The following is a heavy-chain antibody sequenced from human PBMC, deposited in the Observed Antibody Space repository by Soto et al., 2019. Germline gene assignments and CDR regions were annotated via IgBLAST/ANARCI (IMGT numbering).Heavy chain of an antibody. CDR1: GLTLSSSW. D-gene: IGHD2-2*01. J-gene: IGHJ4*02. CDR3: ARDSGVCGRTSYCFDY. V-gene: IGHV3-7*01. Sequence: GGSLRLSCAASGLTLSSSWMSWVRQAPGKGLEWVANIKQDESEKYYVDSVKGRFTISRDNAKNSLYLQMDSLRAEDTAAYYCARDSGVCGRTSYCFDYWGQGALVTVSS. CDR2: IKQDESEK.